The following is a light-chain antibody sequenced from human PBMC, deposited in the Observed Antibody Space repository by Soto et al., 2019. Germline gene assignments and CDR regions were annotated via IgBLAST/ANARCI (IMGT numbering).Light chain of an antibody. CDR3: QQYERPPFA. CDR2: YAS. Sequence: EIVLTQSPGTLSLFPGYRATLSCRASQRVSNSYLAWFQQKPGQPPRLLIYYASSRAAGVPDRVSGGGSGTGFTLTISALEPEDFALYFCQQYERPPFAFGQGTRLEI. V-gene: IGKV3-20*01. CDR1: QRVSNSY. J-gene: IGKJ2*01.